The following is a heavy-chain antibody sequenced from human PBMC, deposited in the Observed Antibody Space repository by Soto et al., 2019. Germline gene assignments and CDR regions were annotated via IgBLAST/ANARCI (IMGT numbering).Heavy chain of an antibody. CDR2: IKQDGSYK. CDR3: ARGGRIVRQHYSWFDP. V-gene: IGHV3-7*05. J-gene: IGHJ5*02. Sequence: GGSLRLSCAASGFTFSIYNMTWVRQAPGKGLEWVATIKQDGSYKYYVDSVKGRFTISRDNAKNSVYLQMKSLTAEDTAVYFCARGGRIVRQHYSWFDPWGQANLVTVS. D-gene: IGHD3-16*01. CDR1: GFTFSIYN.